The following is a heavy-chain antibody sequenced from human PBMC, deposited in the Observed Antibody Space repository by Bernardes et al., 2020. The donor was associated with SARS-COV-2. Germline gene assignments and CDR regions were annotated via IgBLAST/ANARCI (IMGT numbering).Heavy chain of an antibody. J-gene: IGHJ4*02. CDR3: ARDTCITGTTGCVGFDY. D-gene: IGHD1-7*01. Sequence: GGSLRLSCAASGFTFSSYAMHWVRQAPGKGLEWVAVISYDGSNKYYADSVKGRFTISRDNSKNTLYLQMNSLRAEDTAVYYCARDTCITGTTGCVGFDYWGQGTLVTVSS. V-gene: IGHV3-30*01. CDR1: GFTFSSYA. CDR2: ISYDGSNK.